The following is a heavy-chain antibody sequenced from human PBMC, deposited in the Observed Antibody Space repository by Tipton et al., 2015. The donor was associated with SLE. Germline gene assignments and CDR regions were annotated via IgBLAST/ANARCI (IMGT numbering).Heavy chain of an antibody. D-gene: IGHD3-3*01. CDR2: INHSGST. V-gene: IGHV4-34*01. CDR3: ASEAYDFWSGPSAYFQH. CDR1: GGSFSGYY. Sequence: TLSLTCAVYGGSFSGYYWSWIRQPPGKGLEWIGEINHSGSTNYNPSLKSRVTISVDTSKNQFSLKLSSATAADTAVYYCASEAYDFWSGPSAYFQHWGQGTLVTVSS. J-gene: IGHJ1*01.